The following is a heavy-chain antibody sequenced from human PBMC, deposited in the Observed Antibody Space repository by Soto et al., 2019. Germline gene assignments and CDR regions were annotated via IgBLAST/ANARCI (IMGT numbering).Heavy chain of an antibody. CDR1: GGSISSYY. Sequence: SDTLSLTCTVSGGSISSYYWSWIWQPPGQGLEWIGYIYYSGSTNYNPSLKSRVTISVDTSKNQFSLKLSSVTAAATAVYFCSRADYEFWSGYRVLNWFKPWGQGTLITVSS. D-gene: IGHD3-3*01. V-gene: IGHV4-59*01. CDR3: SRADYEFWSGYRVLNWFKP. CDR2: IYYSGST. J-gene: IGHJ5*02.